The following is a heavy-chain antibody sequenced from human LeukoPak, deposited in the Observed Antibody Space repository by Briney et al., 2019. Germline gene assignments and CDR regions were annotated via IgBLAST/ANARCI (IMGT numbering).Heavy chain of an antibody. D-gene: IGHD3-22*01. Sequence: SETLSLTCTVSGGSISSYYWSWIRQPPGKGLEWIGYIYYSGSTNYNPSLKSRVTMSVDTSKNQFSLKLSSVTAADTAVYYCARAPYYYDSSLSTFDIWGQGTMVTVSS. J-gene: IGHJ3*02. CDR3: ARAPYYYDSSLSTFDI. CDR1: GGSISSYY. V-gene: IGHV4-59*12. CDR2: IYYSGST.